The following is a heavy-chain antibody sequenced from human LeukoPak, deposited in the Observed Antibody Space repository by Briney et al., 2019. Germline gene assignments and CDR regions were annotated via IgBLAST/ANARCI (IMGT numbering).Heavy chain of an antibody. CDR3: AGLVGRYSSGLYYYYFDY. J-gene: IGHJ4*02. D-gene: IGHD3-22*01. Sequence: SGTLSLTCTVSGDSINSLDLWSWVRQPPGKGLEWMGEMYLSGTTHSNPSVKSRVTISIDKSKNQFFLNLSSVTAADTAVYYCAGLVGRYSSGLYYYYFDYWGQGTLVTVSS. V-gene: IGHV4-4*02. CDR2: MYLSGTT. CDR1: GDSINSLDL.